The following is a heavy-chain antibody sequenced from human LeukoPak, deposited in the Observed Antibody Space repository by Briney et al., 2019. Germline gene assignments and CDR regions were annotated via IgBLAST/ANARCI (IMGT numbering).Heavy chain of an antibody. V-gene: IGHV3-7*01. D-gene: IGHD3-10*01. CDR3: ARSYRHYYGSGSYPY. CDR1: GFTFSSYW. Sequence: GGSLRLSCAASGFTFSSYWMSWVRQAPGKGRGWVANIKQDGSEKYYVDSVKGRFTNSRDNANNLPYLQMNSLRAEDTAVYYCARSYRHYYGSGSYPYWGQGTLVTVSS. CDR2: IKQDGSEK. J-gene: IGHJ4*02.